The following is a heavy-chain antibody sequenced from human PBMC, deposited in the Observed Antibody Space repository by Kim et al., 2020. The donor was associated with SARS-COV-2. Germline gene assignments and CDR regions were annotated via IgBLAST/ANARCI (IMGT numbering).Heavy chain of an antibody. CDR2: ISYDGSNK. CDR1: GFTFSSYA. J-gene: IGHJ4*02. V-gene: IGHV3-30*04. D-gene: IGHD2-2*01. Sequence: GGSLRLSCAASGFTFSSYAMHWVRQAPGKGLEWVAVISYDGSNKYYADSVKGRFTISRDNSKNTLYLQMNSLRAEDTAVYYCARAEGCSSTSCYATFPFDYWGQGTLVTVSS. CDR3: ARAEGCSSTSCYATFPFDY.